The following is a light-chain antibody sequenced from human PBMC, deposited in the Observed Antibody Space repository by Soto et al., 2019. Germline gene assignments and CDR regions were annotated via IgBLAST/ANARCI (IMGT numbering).Light chain of an antibody. Sequence: EIVLTQSPDTLSLSPGERATLSCRASQSISSSNLAWYQQKPGQAPRLLIYDTPYRATGIPARFSGSGSGTDFTLTISSLEPEDSAVYSCQQRNDWPLTFGGGTKVEIK. CDR2: DTP. CDR3: QQRNDWPLT. CDR1: QSISSSN. J-gene: IGKJ4*01. V-gene: IGKV3-11*01.